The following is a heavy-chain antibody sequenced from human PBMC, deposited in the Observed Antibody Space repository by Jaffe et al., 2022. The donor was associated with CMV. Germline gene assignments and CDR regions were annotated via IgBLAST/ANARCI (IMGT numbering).Heavy chain of an antibody. CDR1: GYTFTDFH. Sequence: QVQLVQSGAEVKKPGTSVQVSCKASGYTFTDFHIHWVRQAPGQGLEWLGWIYPSSGGTFYAQNFQGRITMTGDSSISTVYMELSSLRPDDTAIYYCTRETWLYRDWGQGTLLTVSS. V-gene: IGHV1-2*02. D-gene: IGHD3-16*02. CDR3: TRETWLYRD. J-gene: IGHJ4*02. CDR2: IYPSSGGT.